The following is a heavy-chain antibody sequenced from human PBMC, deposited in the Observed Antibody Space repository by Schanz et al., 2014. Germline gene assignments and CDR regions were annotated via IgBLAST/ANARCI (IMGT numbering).Heavy chain of an antibody. D-gene: IGHD3-3*01. J-gene: IGHJ3*02. CDR1: NYIFTKYY. Sequence: QVQLVQSGAEVKKPGASVKLSCKASNYIFTKYYIHCVRQAPGQGLEWMGLINPYDDTIDYAKKFQGRLTMTRDTSTTTVYMELSSLRSDDAAMYYCVTEKRMESGTWAKAFDIWGQGTWXTVSS. V-gene: IGHV1-46*01. CDR2: INPYDDTI. CDR3: VTEKRMESGTWAKAFDI.